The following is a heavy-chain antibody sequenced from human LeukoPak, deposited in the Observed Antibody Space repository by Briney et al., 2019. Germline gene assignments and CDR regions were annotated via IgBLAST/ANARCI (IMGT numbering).Heavy chain of an antibody. D-gene: IGHD6-6*01. CDR1: GFTFSSYT. CDR2: ISSGSNYI. V-gene: IGHV3-21*01. CDR3: ARDGYSSSFYFDY. Sequence: GGSLRLSCAASGFTFSSYTMNWVRQAPGKGLEWVSSISSGSNYIYYADSVKGRFTISRDNAKNTLYLQMNSLRAEDTAVYYCARDGYSSSFYFDYWGQGTLVTVSS. J-gene: IGHJ4*02.